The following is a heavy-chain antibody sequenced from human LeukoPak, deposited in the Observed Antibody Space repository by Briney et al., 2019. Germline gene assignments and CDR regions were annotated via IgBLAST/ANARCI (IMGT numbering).Heavy chain of an antibody. J-gene: IGHJ3*02. Sequence: PGGSLRLSCAASGFTFSSYWMHWVRQAPGKGLVWVSRINSDGSSTSYADSVKGRFTISRDNAKNTLYLQMNSLRAEDTAVYYCARPHEDTNDAFDIWGQGTMVTVSS. CDR1: GFTFSSYW. V-gene: IGHV3-74*01. CDR3: ARPHEDTNDAFDI. CDR2: INSDGSST.